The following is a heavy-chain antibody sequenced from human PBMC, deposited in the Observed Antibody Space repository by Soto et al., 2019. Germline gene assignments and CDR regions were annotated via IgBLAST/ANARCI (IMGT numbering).Heavy chain of an antibody. CDR2: IIPIFGTA. CDR3: ARFVVGYCSGGSCYSARNWLDP. D-gene: IGHD2-15*01. CDR1: GGTFSSYA. J-gene: IGHJ5*02. Sequence: ASVKVSCKASGGTFSSYAISWVRQAPGQGLEWMGGIIPIFGTANYAQKFQGRVTITADESTSTAYMELRSLRSEDTAVYYCARFVVGYCSGGSCYSARNWLDPWG. V-gene: IGHV1-69*13.